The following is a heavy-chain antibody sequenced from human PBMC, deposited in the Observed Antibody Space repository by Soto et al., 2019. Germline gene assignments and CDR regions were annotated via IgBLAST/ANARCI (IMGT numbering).Heavy chain of an antibody. Sequence: QVQLVQSGAEEKKPGASVQVSCKAPGYTFTSYAMHWVRQAPGQRHEWMGWNNAGNGNTKYSRKVQGRVTITRDTYASTAYVELSSLRSEGTAVYYCARGSYGSGSYSLGRWGQGTLVTVSS. CDR3: ARGSYGSGSYSLGR. CDR1: GYTFTSYA. J-gene: IGHJ4*02. D-gene: IGHD3-10*01. V-gene: IGHV1-3*05. CDR2: NNAGNGNT.